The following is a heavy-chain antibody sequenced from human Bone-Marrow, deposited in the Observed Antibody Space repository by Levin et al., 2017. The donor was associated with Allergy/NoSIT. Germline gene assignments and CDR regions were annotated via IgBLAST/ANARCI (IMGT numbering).Heavy chain of an antibody. CDR2: INWNGGRT. CDR1: GFTFDDFG. Sequence: AGGSLRLSCAASGFTFDDFGMGWVRQAPGKGPEWVSDINWNGGRTHYADSVKGRFTISRDNAKNSLYLQMNSLRAEDTAVYYCARAGNGRFDYWGQGTLVTVSS. J-gene: IGHJ4*02. D-gene: IGHD2-15*01. V-gene: IGHV3-20*04. CDR3: ARAGNGRFDY.